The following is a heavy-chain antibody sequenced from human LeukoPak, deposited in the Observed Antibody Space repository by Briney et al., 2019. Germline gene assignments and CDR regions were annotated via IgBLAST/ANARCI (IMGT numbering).Heavy chain of an antibody. J-gene: IGHJ4*02. Sequence: GGSLRLSCAASGFTFSSYAMSWVRRAPGKGLEWVSAISGSGGSTYYADSVKGRFTISRDNSKNTLYLQMNSLRAEDTAVYYCAKVKAHYYDSSGYYSGFDYWGQGTLVTVSS. D-gene: IGHD3-22*01. CDR2: ISGSGGST. V-gene: IGHV3-23*01. CDR1: GFTFSSYA. CDR3: AKVKAHYYDSSGYYSGFDY.